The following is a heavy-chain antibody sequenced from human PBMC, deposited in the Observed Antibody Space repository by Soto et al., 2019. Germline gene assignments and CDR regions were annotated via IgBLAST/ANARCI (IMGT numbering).Heavy chain of an antibody. V-gene: IGHV4-39*02. CDR3: SRRAPEGFDP. J-gene: IGHJ5*02. CDR2: IDYSGST. CDR1: GATIRSSNYY. Sequence: SETLSLTCTVSGATIRSSNYYWAWIRQPPGKGLEWIGSIDYSGSTYYNPSLKSRVTISVDTSKNHFSLKLGSVTAADTALYYCSRRAPEGFDPWRQGTLVTVSS.